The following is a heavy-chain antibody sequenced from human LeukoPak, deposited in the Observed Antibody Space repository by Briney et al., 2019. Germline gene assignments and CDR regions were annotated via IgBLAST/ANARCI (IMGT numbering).Heavy chain of an antibody. V-gene: IGHV3-74*01. J-gene: IGHJ4*02. CDR2: FLSDGSRT. CDR1: GFTFSSYW. D-gene: IGHD3-10*01. Sequence: GGSLRLSCAASGFTFSSYWMHWVRHGPGKGLVWVSRFLSDGSRTTYADSVKGRFTISGDNAKNTLYLQMNSLRAEDTAVYYCARVGDYGSGFDFWGQGTLVTVSS. CDR3: ARVGDYGSGFDF.